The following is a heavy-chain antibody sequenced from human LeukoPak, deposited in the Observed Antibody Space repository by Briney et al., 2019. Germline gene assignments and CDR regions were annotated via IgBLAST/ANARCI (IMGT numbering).Heavy chain of an antibody. CDR2: INPSGGST. CDR3: AGQYYYVSSGYPNWFDP. V-gene: IGHV1-46*01. D-gene: IGHD3-22*01. J-gene: IGHJ5*02. Sequence: ASVKVSCKASGYTFTSYYMHWVRQAPGQGLEWMGIINPSGGSTSYAQKFQGRVTMTRDTSTSTVYMELSSLRSEDTAVYYCAGQYYYVSSGYPNWFDPWGQGTLVTVSS. CDR1: GYTFTSYY.